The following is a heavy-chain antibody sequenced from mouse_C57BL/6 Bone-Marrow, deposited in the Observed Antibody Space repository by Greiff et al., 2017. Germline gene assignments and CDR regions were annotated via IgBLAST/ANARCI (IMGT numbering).Heavy chain of an antibody. J-gene: IGHJ2*01. CDR1: GYTFTSYG. V-gene: IGHV1-81*01. CDR3: ARGGLLRLNYFDY. Sequence: VQLQQSGAELARPGASVKLSCKASGYTFTSYGISWVKQRPGQGLEWIGEIYPRSGNTYYNEKFKGKATLTADKSSSTAYLELRSLTSEDSAVYYCARGGLLRLNYFDYWGQGTTLTVSS. CDR2: IYPRSGNT. D-gene: IGHD2-3*01.